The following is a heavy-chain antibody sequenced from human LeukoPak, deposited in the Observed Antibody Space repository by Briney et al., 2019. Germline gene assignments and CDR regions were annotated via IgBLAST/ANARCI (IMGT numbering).Heavy chain of an antibody. V-gene: IGHV3-53*01. CDR1: GFTVSNNY. CDR2: IYSSGST. CDR3: ARRYFDY. J-gene: IGHJ4*02. Sequence: PGGSLRLSCAASGFTVSNNYMTWVRQAPGKGLEWVSLIYSSGSTYYADSVKGRFTISRDNSKNTLYLQVNSLRAEDTAVYYCARRYFDYWGQGTLVTVSS.